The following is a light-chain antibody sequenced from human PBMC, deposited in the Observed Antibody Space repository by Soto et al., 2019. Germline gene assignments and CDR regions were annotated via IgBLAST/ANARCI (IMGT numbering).Light chain of an antibody. J-gene: IGKJ1*01. CDR1: QTVRSN. CDR2: GAS. Sequence: EVVMTQSPATLSVSTGERATLSCRASQTVRSNLAWYQQKPGQAPRRLIYGASNRATGIPARFSGSGSGTEFTLTISSLHSEDFAVYYCQQYNNWPPLFGQGTKVDI. V-gene: IGKV3-15*01. CDR3: QQYNNWPPL.